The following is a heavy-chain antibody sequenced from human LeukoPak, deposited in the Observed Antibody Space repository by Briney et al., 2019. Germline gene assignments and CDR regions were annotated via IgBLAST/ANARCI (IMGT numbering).Heavy chain of an antibody. CDR1: GFTFSNSG. Sequence: GGSLRLSCAASGFTFSNSGMSWVRQAPGKGLEWVSAISTDAGETHYADSVKGRFSITRDNAKNSLYLQMNSLRAEDTAVYYCARDGGSAWFLDYWGQGTLVTVSS. CDR3: ARDGGSAWFLDY. D-gene: IGHD6-19*01. J-gene: IGHJ4*02. V-gene: IGHV3-21*01. CDR2: ISTDAGET.